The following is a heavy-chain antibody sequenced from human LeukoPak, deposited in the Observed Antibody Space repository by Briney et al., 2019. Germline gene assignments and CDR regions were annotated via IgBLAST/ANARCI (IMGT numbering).Heavy chain of an antibody. CDR3: ARPSYDSSGYRGWGAFDI. J-gene: IGHJ3*02. CDR2: IYTSGST. D-gene: IGHD3-22*01. CDR1: GGSISSGSYY. Sequence: SETLSLTCTVSGGSISSGSYYWSWIRQPAGKGLEWIGRIYTSGSTNYNPSLKSRVTISVDTSKNQFSLKLSSVTAADTAVYYCARPSYDSSGYRGWGAFDIWGQGTMVTVSS. V-gene: IGHV4-61*02.